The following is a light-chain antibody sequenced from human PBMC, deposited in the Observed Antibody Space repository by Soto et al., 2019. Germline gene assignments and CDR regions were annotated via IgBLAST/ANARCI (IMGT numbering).Light chain of an antibody. CDR3: QQRSNWPIT. V-gene: IGKV3-11*01. J-gene: IGKJ5*01. CDR1: QSVSSN. Sequence: EIVMTKYPATLSVSPGERATLSCRASQSVSSNLAWYQQKPGQAPRLLIYDASNRATGIPARFSGSGSGTDFTLTISSLEPEDFAVYYCQQRSNWPITFGQGTRLEIK. CDR2: DAS.